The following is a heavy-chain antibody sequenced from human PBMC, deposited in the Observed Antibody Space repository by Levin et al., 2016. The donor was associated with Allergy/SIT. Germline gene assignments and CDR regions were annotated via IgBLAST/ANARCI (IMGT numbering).Heavy chain of an antibody. D-gene: IGHD7-27*01. CDR2: IYSSGSA. Sequence: SETLSLTCTVSGGSISSYYWTWIRQPAGKGLEWIGRIYSSGSANYNPSLRSRVTVSVDTSKNQFSLILSSVTAADTAVYYCARDSPNWGGIDYWGQGTLVTVSS. CDR3: ARDSPNWGGIDY. CDR1: GGSISSYY. V-gene: IGHV4-4*07. J-gene: IGHJ4*02.